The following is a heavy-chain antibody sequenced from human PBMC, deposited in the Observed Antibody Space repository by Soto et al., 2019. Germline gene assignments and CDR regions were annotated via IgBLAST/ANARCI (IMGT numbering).Heavy chain of an antibody. CDR2: ISYAGRNK. V-gene: IGHV3-30*18. Sequence: QVQLGESGGGVVQPGRSLRLSCAASGFTFSSYGMHWVHQAPGKGLERVAVISYAGRNKYYADSVKGRFTISRDNSKNALYLQMNSLSAEDTAVYYCAKGAGYYYYYYMDVWGEGTTVTVSS. CDR1: GFTFSSYG. J-gene: IGHJ6*03. CDR3: AKGAGYYYYYYMDV.